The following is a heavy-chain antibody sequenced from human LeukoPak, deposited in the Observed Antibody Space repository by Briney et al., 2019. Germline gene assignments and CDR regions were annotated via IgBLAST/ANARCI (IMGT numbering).Heavy chain of an antibody. D-gene: IGHD2-15*01. V-gene: IGHV4-34*01. CDR2: INHSGST. J-gene: IGHJ5*02. Sequence: PSETLSLTCAVYGGSYSGYYWSWIRQPPAKGLEWIGEINHSGSTNYNPSLKSRVTISVDTSKNQFSLKLSSVTAADTAVYYCARGPPPGRIVVEVAATRGLWFDPWGQGTLVTVSS. CDR1: GGSYSGYY. CDR3: ARGPPPGRIVVEVAATRGLWFDP.